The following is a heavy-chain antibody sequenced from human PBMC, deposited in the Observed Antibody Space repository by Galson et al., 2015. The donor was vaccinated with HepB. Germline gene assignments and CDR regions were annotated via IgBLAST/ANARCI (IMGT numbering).Heavy chain of an antibody. D-gene: IGHD6-13*01. CDR3: AREKTAAAIFGY. CDR1: GFIFNTYG. CDR2: IWYDGSQK. J-gene: IGHJ4*02. V-gene: IGHV3-33*01. Sequence: SLRLSCAASGFIFNTYGMHWVRQAPGKGLEWVAVIWYDGSQKYYGDSVKGRFAISRDNSKDTVYLRMSSLRAEDTAVYYCAREKTAAAIFGYWGQGTLVTVSS.